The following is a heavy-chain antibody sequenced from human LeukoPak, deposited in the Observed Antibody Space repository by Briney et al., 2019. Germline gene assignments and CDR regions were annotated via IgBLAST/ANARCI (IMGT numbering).Heavy chain of an antibody. Sequence: PSQTLSLTCTVSGGSISSGSYYWSWIRQPAGKGLEWIGRIYTSGSTNYNPSLKSRVTISVDTSKNQFSLKLSSVTAADTAVYYCARMGFDGYNFDYWGQGTLVTVSS. D-gene: IGHD5-24*01. J-gene: IGHJ4*02. CDR3: ARMGFDGYNFDY. V-gene: IGHV4-61*02. CDR2: IYTSGST. CDR1: GGSISSGSYY.